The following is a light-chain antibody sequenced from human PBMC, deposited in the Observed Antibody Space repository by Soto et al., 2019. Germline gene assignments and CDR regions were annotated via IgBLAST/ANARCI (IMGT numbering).Light chain of an antibody. J-gene: IGKJ1*01. CDR1: QSISTW. V-gene: IGKV1-5*03. Sequence: DIQMTQSPSTLSASVGDRLTITCRASQSISTWLAWYQQKPGKAPKVLIYQASSLEGGVPSRFSGSGSGTEFTLTISSLQPDYFATYNCQQYISYPWTFGQGTKVDIK. CDR3: QQYISYPWT. CDR2: QAS.